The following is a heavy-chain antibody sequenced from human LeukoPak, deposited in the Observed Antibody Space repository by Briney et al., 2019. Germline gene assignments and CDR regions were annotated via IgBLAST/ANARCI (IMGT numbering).Heavy chain of an antibody. D-gene: IGHD3/OR15-3a*01. CDR2: ISSSGSTI. Sequence: GGSLRLSCAASGFTFSSYGMHWVRQAPGKGLEWVSYISSSGSTIYYADSVKGRFTISRDNAKNSLYLQMNSLRAEDTAVYYCARGTGLYYYYYMDVWGKGTTVTISS. V-gene: IGHV3-48*03. J-gene: IGHJ6*03. CDR1: GFTFSSYG. CDR3: ARGTGLYYYYYMDV.